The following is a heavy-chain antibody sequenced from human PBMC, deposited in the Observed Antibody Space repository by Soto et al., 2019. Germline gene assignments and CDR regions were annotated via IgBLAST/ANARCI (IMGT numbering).Heavy chain of an antibody. J-gene: IGHJ6*02. CDR1: GFTFSSYS. D-gene: IGHD2-21*02. V-gene: IGHV3-21*01. CDR2: ISSSSSYI. CDR3: ARDRTATTYYYGMDV. Sequence: EVQLVESGGGLVKPGGSLRLSCAASGFTFSSYSMNWVRQAPGKGLEWVSSISSSSSYIYYADSVKGRFTISRDNAKNSLYLQMNSLRAEDKAVYYCARDRTATTYYYGMDVWGQGTTVTVSS.